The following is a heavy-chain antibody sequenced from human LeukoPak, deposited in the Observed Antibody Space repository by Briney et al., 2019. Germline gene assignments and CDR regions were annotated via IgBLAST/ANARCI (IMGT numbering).Heavy chain of an antibody. J-gene: IGHJ3*02. CDR3: ARAPPRYYGSGSYSDAFDI. CDR1: GGSISSGGYS. Sequence: PSETLSLTCAVSGGSISSGGYSWSWIRQPPGKGLEWIGYVYHSGSTYYNPSLKSRVTISVDTSKNQFSLKLSSVTAADTAVYYCARAPPRYYGSGSYSDAFDIWGQGTMVTVSS. V-gene: IGHV4-30-2*01. CDR2: VYHSGST. D-gene: IGHD3-10*01.